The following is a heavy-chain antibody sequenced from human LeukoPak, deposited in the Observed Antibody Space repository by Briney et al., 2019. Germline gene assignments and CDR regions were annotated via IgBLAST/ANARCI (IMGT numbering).Heavy chain of an antibody. Sequence: SETLSLTCAVSGASFSGDYWSWLRQPPGKGLEWIAEINHSGRSNFNPSLQGRVTISVDTSKNQFSLNLSSVTAADTARYYYARGLYDSGDYYYGIRAYYFDQWGQGTLVTVSS. CDR2: INHSGRS. D-gene: IGHD3-22*01. V-gene: IGHV4-34*01. CDR3: ARGLYDSGDYYYGIRAYYFDQ. J-gene: IGHJ4*02. CDR1: GASFSGDY.